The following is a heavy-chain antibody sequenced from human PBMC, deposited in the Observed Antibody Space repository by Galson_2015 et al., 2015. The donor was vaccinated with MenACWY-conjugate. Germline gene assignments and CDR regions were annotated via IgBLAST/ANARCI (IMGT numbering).Heavy chain of an antibody. V-gene: IGHV3-74*01. D-gene: IGHD1-26*01. CDR3: ARLGGNYRTTSHFDY. J-gene: IGHJ4*02. Sequence: SLRLSCAASGFSFSSYWMNWVRQAPGKGLVWVSNIKTDGSVTNYADSVKGRFTVSRDNAKSTLYLQMNSLRAEDTAVYYCARLGGNYRTTSHFDYWGQGTLVTVSS. CDR1: GFSFSSYW. CDR2: IKTDGSVT.